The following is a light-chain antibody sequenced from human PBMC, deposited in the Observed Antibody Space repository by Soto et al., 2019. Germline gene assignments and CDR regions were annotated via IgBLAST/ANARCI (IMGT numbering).Light chain of an antibody. CDR2: DAS. CDR3: QRYTNLPPIFT. J-gene: IGKJ3*01. CDR1: EDINIF. Sequence: DFHMTQSPSSLSASVGDRVTITCQGSEDINIFVNWYQQKPGKAPKLLIHDASKLETGVPERFSGSLSGTTFILTINSLQAEDIATYYCQRYTNLPPIFTFGPGTRVDL. V-gene: IGKV1-33*01.